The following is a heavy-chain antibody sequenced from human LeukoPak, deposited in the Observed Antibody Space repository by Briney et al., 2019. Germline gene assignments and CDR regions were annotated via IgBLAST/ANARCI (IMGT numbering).Heavy chain of an antibody. V-gene: IGHV3-74*01. CDR1: GFTFSSYW. CDR2: IKSDGSST. D-gene: IGHD3-10*01. Sequence: GGSLRLSCAASGFTFSSYWMHWVRQAPGKGLVWVSRIKSDGSSTSYADSVKGRFTISRDNAKNSLYLQMNSLRAEDTAIYYCARAKLWFGDVGGAFDIWGQGTLVTVSS. CDR3: ARAKLWFGDVGGAFDI. J-gene: IGHJ4*02.